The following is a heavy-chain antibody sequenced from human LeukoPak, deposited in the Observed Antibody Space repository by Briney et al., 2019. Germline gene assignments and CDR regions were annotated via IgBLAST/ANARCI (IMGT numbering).Heavy chain of an antibody. CDR2: IGASGADT. CDR1: GFTFSSYA. V-gene: IGHV3-23*01. J-gene: IGHJ4*02. Sequence: GGSLRLSCEASGFTFSSYAMAWVRQAPGKGLDWVSVIGASGADTYYSDSVKGRFTISRDNPKNTLYLQMNSLRAEDTAVYFCAKRGVVIRVILVGFHKEAYYFDSWGQGALVTVSS. D-gene: IGHD3-22*01. CDR3: AKRGVVIRVILVGFHKEAYYFDS.